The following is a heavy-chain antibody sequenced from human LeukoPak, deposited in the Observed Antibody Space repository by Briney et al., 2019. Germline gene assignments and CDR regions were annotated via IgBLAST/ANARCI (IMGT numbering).Heavy chain of an antibody. CDR2: IYSDDRA. J-gene: IGHJ6*03. CDR1: GFTVRRNV. V-gene: IGHV3-66*02. D-gene: IGHD1-14*01. Sequence: GGSLRLSCVASGFTVRRNVMSWVRQAPGKGLEWVSLIYSDDRAFYADSVKGRFTISRNNSKNTLFLQMSSLKPEDTAIYYCARDLAGFQEPRYYYYMDVWGKGTTATVSS. CDR3: ARDLAGFQEPRYYYYMDV.